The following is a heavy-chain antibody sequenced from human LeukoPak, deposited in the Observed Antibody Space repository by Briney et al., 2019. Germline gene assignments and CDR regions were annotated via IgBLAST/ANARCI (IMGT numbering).Heavy chain of an antibody. V-gene: IGHV3-74*01. J-gene: IGHJ6*02. CDR2: INSDGSST. D-gene: IGHD6-25*01. CDR3: ARDGYSSGSSLDYGMDV. Sequence: GGSLRLSCAASGFTFSSYWMHWVRQAPGKGLVWVSRINSDGSSTSYADSVKGRFTISRDNAKNTLYLQMNSLRAEDTAVYYCARDGYSSGSSLDYGMDVWGQGTTVTVSS. CDR1: GFTFSSYW.